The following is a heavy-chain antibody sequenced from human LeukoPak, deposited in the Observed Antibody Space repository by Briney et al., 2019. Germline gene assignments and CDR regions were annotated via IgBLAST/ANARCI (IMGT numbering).Heavy chain of an antibody. CDR1: GYTLTELS. J-gene: IGHJ5*02. CDR3: ATVGSSTYMFDP. V-gene: IGHV1-24*01. Sequence: ASVKVSCKVSGYTLTELSMHWVRQAPGKGLEWMGGFDPEDGETIYAQKFQGRVTMTEDTSTDTAYMELGSLRSEDTAVYYCATVGSSTYMFDPWGQGTLVTVSS. CDR2: FDPEDGET. D-gene: IGHD6-13*01.